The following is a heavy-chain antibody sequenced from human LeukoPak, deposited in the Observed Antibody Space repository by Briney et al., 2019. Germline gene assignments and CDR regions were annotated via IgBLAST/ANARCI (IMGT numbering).Heavy chain of an antibody. D-gene: IGHD2-2*01. CDR2: IYPGDGST. V-gene: IGHV1-46*01. CDR3: ARGRRQYCSSTSCRPFDY. CDR1: GYTFTSNY. Sequence: ASVKVSCKASGYTFTSNYIHWVRQAPGQGLEWMGMIYPGDGSTSYAQKFQGRVTVTRDTSISTAYMELSSLRSEDTAVYYCARGRRQYCSSTSCRPFDYWGQGTLVTVSS. J-gene: IGHJ4*02.